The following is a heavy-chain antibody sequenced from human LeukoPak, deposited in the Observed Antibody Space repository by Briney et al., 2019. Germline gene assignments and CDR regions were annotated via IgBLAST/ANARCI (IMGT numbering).Heavy chain of an antibody. Sequence: ASVKVSCKVSGYTLTELSMHWVRQAPGKGLEWMGGFDPEDGETIYAQKFQGRVTMTEDTSTDTAYMELSSLRSEDTAVYYCARGFDWLYYYGMDVWGQGTTVTVSS. CDR3: ARGFDWLYYYGMDV. CDR1: GYTLTELS. J-gene: IGHJ6*02. CDR2: FDPEDGET. V-gene: IGHV1-24*01. D-gene: IGHD3-9*01.